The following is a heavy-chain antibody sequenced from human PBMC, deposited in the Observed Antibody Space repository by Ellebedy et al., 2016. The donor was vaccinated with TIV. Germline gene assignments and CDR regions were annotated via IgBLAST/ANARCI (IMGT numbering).Heavy chain of an antibody. D-gene: IGHD3-16*01. Sequence: GGSLRLSXAASGFTFSSYGMHWVRQAPGKGLEWVALIWYDGSNKNYADSVKGRFTISRDDSKNTLWLQMNSLRAEDTAVYYCARALAGGDAFDIWGQGTMVTVSS. V-gene: IGHV3-33*01. CDR1: GFTFSSYG. CDR2: IWYDGSNK. CDR3: ARALAGGDAFDI. J-gene: IGHJ3*02.